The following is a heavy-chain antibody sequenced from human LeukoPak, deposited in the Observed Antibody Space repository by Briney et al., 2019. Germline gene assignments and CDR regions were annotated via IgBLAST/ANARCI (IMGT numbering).Heavy chain of an antibody. CDR3: ARSYDYGDYPSDY. V-gene: IGHV5-51*01. D-gene: IGHD4-17*01. Sequence: GESLKISCQGSGYSFTTYWIIWVRQVPGKGLEWMGIIYPGDSDTRYSPSFQGQVTISADKSISTAYLQWSSLKASDTAMYYCARSYDYGDYPSDYWGQGTLVTVSS. CDR2: IYPGDSDT. CDR1: GYSFTTYW. J-gene: IGHJ4*02.